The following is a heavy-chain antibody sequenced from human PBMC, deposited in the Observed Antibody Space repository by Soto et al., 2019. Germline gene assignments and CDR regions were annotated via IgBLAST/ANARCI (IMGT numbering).Heavy chain of an antibody. CDR2: IIPIFGTA. V-gene: IGHV1-69*01. J-gene: IGHJ6*02. CDR1: GGTFSSYA. CDR3: ARGSSGSLTYYYYGMDV. Sequence: QVQLVQSGAEVKKPGSSVKVSCKASGGTFSSYAISWERQAPGQGLEWMGGIIPIFGTATYAQKFQGRVTITADESTSTAYMELSSLRSEDTAVYYCARGSSGSLTYYYYGMDVWGQGSTITVSS. D-gene: IGHD1-26*01.